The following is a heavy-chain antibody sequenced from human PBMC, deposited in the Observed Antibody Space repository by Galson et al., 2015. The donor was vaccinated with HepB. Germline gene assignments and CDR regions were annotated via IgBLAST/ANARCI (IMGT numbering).Heavy chain of an antibody. CDR1: GFTFSSYS. D-gene: IGHD5-12*01. CDR3: ARDANIVATIPPFDY. Sequence: SLRLSCAASGFTFSSYSMNWVRQAPGKGLEWVSSISSSSSYIYYADSVKGRFTISRDNAKNSLYLQMNSLRAEDTAVYYCARDANIVATIPPFDYWGQGTLVTVSS. J-gene: IGHJ4*02. CDR2: ISSSSSYI. V-gene: IGHV3-21*01.